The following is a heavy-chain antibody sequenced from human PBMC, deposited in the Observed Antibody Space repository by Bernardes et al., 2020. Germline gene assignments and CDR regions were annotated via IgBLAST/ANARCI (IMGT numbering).Heavy chain of an antibody. Sequence: SQTLSLTCAISGDSVSSNTAAWNWIRQSPSRGLEWLGRTYYRSKWYYDYAVSVKSRMTINTDTSKNQFSLQLNSVTPEDTAVYYCARGRHGDYVSLFEYWGQGTLVIVSS. CDR1: GDSVSSNTAA. CDR2: TYYRSKWYY. D-gene: IGHD4-17*01. J-gene: IGHJ4*02. CDR3: ARGRHGDYVSLFEY. V-gene: IGHV6-1*01.